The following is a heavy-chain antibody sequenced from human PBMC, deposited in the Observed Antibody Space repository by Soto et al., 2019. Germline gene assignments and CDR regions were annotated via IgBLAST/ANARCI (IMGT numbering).Heavy chain of an antibody. CDR1: VFTFSSYS. CDR3: ARDRQRTNWYAAEY. D-gene: IGHD6-13*01. Sequence: XGSLRLSCECSVFTFSSYSMNCVRHSPGKGLEWVSSISGSGGYIYYADSVKGRFTISRDNAKNSLYLQMTSLRDEDTALYYCARDRQRTNWYAAEYWGQGSLVNVS. V-gene: IGHV3-21*01. J-gene: IGHJ4*02. CDR2: ISGSGGYI.